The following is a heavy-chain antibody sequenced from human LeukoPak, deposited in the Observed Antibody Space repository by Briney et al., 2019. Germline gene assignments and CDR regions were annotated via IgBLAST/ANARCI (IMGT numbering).Heavy chain of an antibody. CDR1: GFTFSSHW. D-gene: IGHD6-19*01. V-gene: IGHV3-33*08. J-gene: IGHJ4*02. CDR3: ARSPYSSGWDYFDY. Sequence: GGSLRLSCAASGFTFSSHWMHWVRQVPGKGLEWVAVIWYDGSNKYYADSAKGRFTISRDNSKNTLYLQMNSLRAEDTAVYYCARSPYSSGWDYFDYWGQGTLVTVSS. CDR2: IWYDGSNK.